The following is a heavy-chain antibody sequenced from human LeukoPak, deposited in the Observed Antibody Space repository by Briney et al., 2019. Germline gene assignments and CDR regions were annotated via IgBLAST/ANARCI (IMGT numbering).Heavy chain of an antibody. J-gene: IGHJ5*02. V-gene: IGHV7-4-1*02. CDR3: ARDDSSGYYNWFDP. D-gene: IGHD3-22*01. CDR1: GYTFTSYA. CDR2: INTNTGNP. Sequence: ASVKVSCKASGYTFTSYAMNWVRQAPGQGLGWMGWINTNTGNPTYAQGFTGRFVFSLDTSVSTAYLQISSLKAEDTAVYYCARDDSSGYYNWFDPWGQGTLVTASS.